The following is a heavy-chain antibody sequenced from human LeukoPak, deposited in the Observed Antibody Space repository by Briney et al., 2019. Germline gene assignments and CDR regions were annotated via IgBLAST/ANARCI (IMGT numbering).Heavy chain of an antibody. CDR2: TIPILGIA. D-gene: IGHD3-10*01. CDR3: AREKFGSGSYYTDFDY. Sequence: GASVKVSCKASGGTFSSYAISWVRQAPGQGLEWMGRTIPILGIANYAQKFQGRVTITADKSTSTAYMELSSLRSEDTAVYYCAREKFGSGSYYTDFDYWGQGTLVTVSS. J-gene: IGHJ4*02. CDR1: GGTFSSYA. V-gene: IGHV1-69*04.